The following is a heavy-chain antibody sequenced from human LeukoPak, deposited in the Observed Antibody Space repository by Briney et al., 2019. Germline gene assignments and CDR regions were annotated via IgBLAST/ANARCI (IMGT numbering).Heavy chain of an antibody. CDR3: ARDRIVVVPAAIKRYYYYGMDV. CDR1: GGSISSYY. CDR2: IYYSGST. D-gene: IGHD2-2*01. J-gene: IGHJ6*02. V-gene: IGHV4-59*01. Sequence: PSETLSLTCTVSGGSISSYYWSWNRQPPGKGLEWIGYIYYSGSTNYNPSLKSRVTISVDTSKNQFSLKLSSVTAADTAVYYCARDRIVVVPAAIKRYYYYGMDVWGQGTTVTVSS.